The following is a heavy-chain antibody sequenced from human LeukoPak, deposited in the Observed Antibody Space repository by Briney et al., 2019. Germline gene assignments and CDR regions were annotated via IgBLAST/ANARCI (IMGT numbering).Heavy chain of an antibody. D-gene: IGHD3-22*01. CDR3: ASFKRITMIVDRSGDQSDYFDY. J-gene: IGHJ4*02. Sequence: ASVKVSCKASGYTFTSYAMNWVRQAPGQGLEWMGWINTNTGNPTYAQGFTGRFVFSLDTSVSTAYLQISSLKAEDTAVYYCASFKRITMIVDRSGDQSDYFDYWGQGTMVTVSS. CDR2: INTNTGNP. V-gene: IGHV7-4-1*02. CDR1: GYTFTSYA.